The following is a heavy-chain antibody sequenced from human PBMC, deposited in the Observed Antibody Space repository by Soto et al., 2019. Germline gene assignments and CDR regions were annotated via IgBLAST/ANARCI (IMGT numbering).Heavy chain of an antibody. J-gene: IGHJ4*02. CDR3: VRTDCVINKCYYRGVR. Sequence: VGSLRRSCLSSVFDCNTYFMHLFRQAPGKGLEWVAVIGFDGTNIHYSDSVRGRFSISRDNSENTVSLQMNSLRVEDTALYYCVRTDCVINKCYYRGVRWGKGTMVTVSS. CDR2: IGFDGTNI. CDR1: VFDCNTYF. D-gene: IGHD2-21*01. V-gene: IGHV3-33*01.